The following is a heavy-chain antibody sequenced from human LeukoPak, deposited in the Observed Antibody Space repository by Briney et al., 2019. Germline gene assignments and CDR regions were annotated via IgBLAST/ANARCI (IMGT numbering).Heavy chain of an antibody. CDR3: AKVGSDYGDFILDY. D-gene: IGHD4-17*01. J-gene: IGHJ4*02. CDR2: ISSSSSTI. CDR1: GFSFSSYS. Sequence: GGSLRLSCAASGFSFSSYSMNWVRQAPGKGLEWLSYISSSSSTIYYADSVKGRFTISRDNAKNSLYLQMNSLRAEDTAVYYCAKVGSDYGDFILDYWGQGTLVTVSS. V-gene: IGHV3-48*01.